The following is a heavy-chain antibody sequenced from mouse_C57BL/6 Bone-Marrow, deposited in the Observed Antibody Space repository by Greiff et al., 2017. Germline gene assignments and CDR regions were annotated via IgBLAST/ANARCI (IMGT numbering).Heavy chain of an antibody. CDR2: INSDGGST. V-gene: IGHV5-2*01. D-gene: IGHD3-2*02. Sequence: EVKLMESGGGLVQPGESLKLSCESNEYEFPSHDMSWVRKTPEKRLELVAAINSDGGSTYYSDTMERRFIISRDNTKKTLYLQMSRLRSEDTAVYYCARHSSGYDYAMDYWGQGASVTVSS. CDR1: EYEFPSHD. CDR3: ARHSSGYDYAMDY. J-gene: IGHJ4*01.